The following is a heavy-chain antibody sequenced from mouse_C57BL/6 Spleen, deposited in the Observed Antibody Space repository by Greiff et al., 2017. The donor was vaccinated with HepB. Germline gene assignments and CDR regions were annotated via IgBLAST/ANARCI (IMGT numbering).Heavy chain of an antibody. V-gene: IGHV1-59*01. CDR1: GYTFTSYW. Sequence: QVQLQQSGAELVRPGTSVKLSCKASGYTFTSYWMHWVKQRPGQGLEWIGVIDPSDSYTNYNQKFKGKATLTVDTSSSTAYMQLSSLTSEDSAVYYCAREAYGSSYEGAMDYWGQGTSVTVSS. J-gene: IGHJ4*01. D-gene: IGHD1-1*01. CDR3: AREAYGSSYEGAMDY. CDR2: IDPSDSYT.